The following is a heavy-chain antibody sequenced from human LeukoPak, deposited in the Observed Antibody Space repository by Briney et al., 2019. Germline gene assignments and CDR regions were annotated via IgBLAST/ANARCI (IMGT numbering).Heavy chain of an antibody. J-gene: IGHJ4*02. Sequence: SETLSLTCAVYGGSFSGYYWSWIRQPPGKGLEWIGEINHSGSTNYNPSLKSRVTISVDTSKNQFSLKLSSVTAADTAVYYCARGYYGSGSYIDYWGQGTLITVSS. V-gene: IGHV4-34*01. CDR1: GGSFSGYY. CDR2: INHSGST. CDR3: ARGYYGSGSYIDY. D-gene: IGHD3-10*01.